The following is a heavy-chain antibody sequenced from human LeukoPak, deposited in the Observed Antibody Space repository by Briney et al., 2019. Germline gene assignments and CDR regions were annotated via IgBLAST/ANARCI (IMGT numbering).Heavy chain of an antibody. Sequence: GGSLRLSCAASGFTFSSYGMHWVRQAPGKGLEWVAAISYDGSNKYYADSVKGRFTISRDNSKNTLYLQMNSLRAEDTAVYYCAKNRRGFNSDFYFDYWGQGTLVTVSS. CDR1: GFTFSSYG. D-gene: IGHD1-20*01. V-gene: IGHV3-30*18. CDR3: AKNRRGFNSDFYFDY. CDR2: ISYDGSNK. J-gene: IGHJ4*02.